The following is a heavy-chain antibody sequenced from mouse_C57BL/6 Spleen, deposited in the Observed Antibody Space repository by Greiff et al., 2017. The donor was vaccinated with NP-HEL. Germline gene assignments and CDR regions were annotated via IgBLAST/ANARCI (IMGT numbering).Heavy chain of an antibody. V-gene: IGHV1-15*01. D-gene: IGHD3-2*02. CDR3: TRRAAQATNFDY. CDR1: GYTFTDYE. Sequence: QVQLQQSGAELVRPGASVTLSCKASGYTFTDYEMHWVKQTPVHGLEWIGAIDPETGGTAYNQKFKGKAILTADKSSSTAYMELRSLTSEDSAVYYCTRRAAQATNFDYWGQGTTLTVSS. J-gene: IGHJ2*01. CDR2: IDPETGGT.